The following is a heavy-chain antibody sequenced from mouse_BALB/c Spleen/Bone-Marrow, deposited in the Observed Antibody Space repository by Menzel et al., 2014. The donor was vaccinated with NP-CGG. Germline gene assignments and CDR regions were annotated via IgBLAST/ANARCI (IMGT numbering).Heavy chain of an antibody. Sequence: VQLKESGTVLARPGASVKMSCKASGYSFTSYWMHRVKERPGQGLEWIGAIYPGNSDTSYNQKFKGKAKLTAVTSASTAYMELSSLTDEDSAVYYCARGLRWCFDVWGAGTTVTVSS. V-gene: IGHV1-5*01. CDR2: IYPGNSDT. CDR1: GYSFTSYW. D-gene: IGHD1-1*01. CDR3: ARGLRWCFDV. J-gene: IGHJ1*01.